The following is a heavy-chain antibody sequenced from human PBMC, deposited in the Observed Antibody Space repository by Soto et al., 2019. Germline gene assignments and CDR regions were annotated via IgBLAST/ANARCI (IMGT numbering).Heavy chain of an antibody. CDR3: GHTRLKNGWAFDI. CDR2: ISWDGDQ. D-gene: IGHD2-8*01. CDR1: VISLSTKEVG. V-gene: IGHV2-5*02. J-gene: IGHJ3*02. Sequence: QITLKESGPTLVKPTQTLTLTCTFSVISLSTKEVGVGWIRQPPVKGLEWLALISWDGDQRYRPSLRTRVTITKDTDTNPVFLTMATTDPVDTATYFCGHTRLKNGWAFDIW.